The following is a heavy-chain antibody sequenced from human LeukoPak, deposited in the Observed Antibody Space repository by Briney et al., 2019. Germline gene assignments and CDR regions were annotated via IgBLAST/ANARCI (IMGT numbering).Heavy chain of an antibody. D-gene: IGHD4-23*01. CDR1: GYTFTNYG. J-gene: IGHJ1*01. CDR2: ISAYNGNT. CDR3: ARDKAVTTEVTQHFQH. V-gene: IGHV1-18*01. Sequence: ASVKVSCKASGYTFTNYGFSWVRQAPGQGLEWMGWISAYNGNTNYAQKLQGRVTMTTDTSTSTAYMELRSLRSDDTAVYYCARDKAVTTEVTQHFQHWGQGTLVTVSS.